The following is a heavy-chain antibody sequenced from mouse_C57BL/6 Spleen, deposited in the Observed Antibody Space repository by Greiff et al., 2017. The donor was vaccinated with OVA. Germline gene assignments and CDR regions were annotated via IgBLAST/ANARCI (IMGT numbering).Heavy chain of an antibody. Sequence: EVKLMESGGGLVQSGRSLRLSCATSGFTFSDFYMEWVRQAPGKGLEWIAASRNKANDYTTEYSASVKGRFIVSRDTSQSILYLQMNALRAEDTATYYCAREVGGNYYAMDYWGQGTSVTVSS. D-gene: IGHD1-1*02. V-gene: IGHV7-1*01. CDR2: SRNKANDYTT. CDR3: AREVGGNYYAMDY. J-gene: IGHJ4*01. CDR1: GFTFSDFY.